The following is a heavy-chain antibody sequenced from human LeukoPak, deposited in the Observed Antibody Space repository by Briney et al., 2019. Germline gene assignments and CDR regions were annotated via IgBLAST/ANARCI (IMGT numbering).Heavy chain of an antibody. D-gene: IGHD3-3*01. Sequence: ASVKVSCKASGYTFTGYYMHWVRQAPGQGLEWMGWINPNSGGTNYAQKFQGRVTMTRDTFISTAYMELSRLRSDDTAVYYCARDLTYYDFWSGYYSSGILDYWGQGTLVTVSS. J-gene: IGHJ4*02. V-gene: IGHV1-2*02. CDR1: GYTFTGYY. CDR3: ARDLTYYDFWSGYYSSGILDY. CDR2: INPNSGGT.